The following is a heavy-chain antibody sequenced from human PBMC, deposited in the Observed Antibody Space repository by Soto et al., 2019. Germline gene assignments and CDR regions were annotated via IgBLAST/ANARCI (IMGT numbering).Heavy chain of an antibody. Sequence: SVKVSCKASGGTFSSYAISWVRQAPGQGLEWMGGIIPIFGTANYAQKFQGRVTITADESTSTAYMELSSLRSEDTAVYYCARDFTYYYGSGSSYQDVFDVWGQGTMVTVSS. CDR2: IIPIFGTA. CDR1: GGTFSSYA. CDR3: ARDFTYYYGSGSSYQDVFDV. D-gene: IGHD3-10*01. J-gene: IGHJ3*01. V-gene: IGHV1-69*13.